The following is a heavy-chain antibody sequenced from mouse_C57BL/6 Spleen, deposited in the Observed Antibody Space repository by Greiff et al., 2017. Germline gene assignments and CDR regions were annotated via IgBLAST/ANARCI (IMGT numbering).Heavy chain of an antibody. V-gene: IGHV1-72*01. Sequence: QVQLQQPGAELVKPGASVKLSCKASGYTFTSYWMHWVKQRPGRGLEWIGRIDPNSGGTKYNEKFKSKTTLTVDKPSSTAYMQLSSLTSEDSAVYYCARNSNYPYWYFDVWGTGTTVTVSS. CDR2: IDPNSGGT. CDR1: GYTFTSYW. CDR3: ARNSNYPYWYFDV. D-gene: IGHD2-5*01. J-gene: IGHJ1*03.